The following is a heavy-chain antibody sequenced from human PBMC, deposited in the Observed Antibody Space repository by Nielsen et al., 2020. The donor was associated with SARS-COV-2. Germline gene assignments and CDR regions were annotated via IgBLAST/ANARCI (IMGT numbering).Heavy chain of an antibody. J-gene: IGHJ6*02. Sequence: ASMKVSCKVSGYTLTELSMHWVRQAPGKGLEWMGGFDPEDGETIYAQKFQGRVTMTEDTSTDTAYMELSSLRSEDTAVYYCATAPVVVVPAAPETGYYYYGMDVWGQGTTVTVSS. CDR1: GYTLTELS. CDR2: FDPEDGET. D-gene: IGHD2-2*01. V-gene: IGHV1-24*01. CDR3: ATAPVVVVPAAPETGYYYYGMDV.